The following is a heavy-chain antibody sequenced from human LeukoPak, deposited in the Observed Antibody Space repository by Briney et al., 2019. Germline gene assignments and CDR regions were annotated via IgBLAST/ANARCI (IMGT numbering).Heavy chain of an antibody. D-gene: IGHD2-2*01. CDR3: ARGYCSSTSCYWRY. CDR2: IYTSGST. CDR1: GGSISSGSYY. V-gene: IGHV4-61*02. Sequence: KPSETLSLTCTVSGGSISSGSYYWSWIRQPAGKGLEWIGRIYTSGSTNYNPSLKSRVTISVDTSKNQFSLKLSSVTAADTAVYYCARGYCSSTSCYWRYWGQGTLVTVSS. J-gene: IGHJ4*02.